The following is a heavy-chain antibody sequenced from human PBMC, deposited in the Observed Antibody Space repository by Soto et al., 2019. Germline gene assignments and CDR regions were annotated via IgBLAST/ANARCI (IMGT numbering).Heavy chain of an antibody. CDR3: ARDLGYCNSSGCFRNWFDP. J-gene: IGHJ5*02. CDR2: ISTYDDKT. V-gene: IGHV1-18*01. CDR1: GSSFRTHG. Sequence: QVQLVQSGAEVKTPGASVKVSCRASGSSFRTHGISWVRQAPGQGLEWMGWISTYDDKTNFPQKFQGRITMTTDTYTSTAYIELRRLRSDDKAVYFCARDLGYCNSSGCFRNWFDPWGQGTLVTVSS. D-gene: IGHD2-15*01.